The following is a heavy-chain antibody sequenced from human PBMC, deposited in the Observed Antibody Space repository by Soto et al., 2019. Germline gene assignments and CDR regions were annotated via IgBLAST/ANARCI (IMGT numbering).Heavy chain of an antibody. D-gene: IGHD5-12*01. CDR2: IYSGGRA. J-gene: IGHJ6*02. CDR3: ARGMDIVIRGGSNGMDV. Sequence: EVQLVESGGGLIRPGGSLRLSCAASGFTVSSDYMNWVRQAPGRGLEWVSIIYSGGRAYYEDSVKGRFTISRDNSKNTLYLQVNRLRGEETAVYYCARGMDIVIRGGSNGMDVWGQGTTVTVSS. V-gene: IGHV3-53*01. CDR1: GFTVSSDY.